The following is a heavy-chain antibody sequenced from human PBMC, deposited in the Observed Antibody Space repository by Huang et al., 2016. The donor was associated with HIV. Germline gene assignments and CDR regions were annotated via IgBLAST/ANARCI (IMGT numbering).Heavy chain of an antibody. CDR2: IKPSGSST. D-gene: IGHD3-10*01. CDR1: GYTFTTYH. J-gene: IGHJ4*02. CDR3: ARALLLFGLGSPLDF. Sequence: QVQLVQSGAEVKKPGASVKISCKASGYTFTTYHMHWVRQATGQGLEWMGMIKPSGSSTRYAPTFQGRFTMPSDPSTSTVYMELSSLTPEDTAVYYCARALLLFGLGSPLDFWGQGSLVTVSS. V-gene: IGHV1-46*01.